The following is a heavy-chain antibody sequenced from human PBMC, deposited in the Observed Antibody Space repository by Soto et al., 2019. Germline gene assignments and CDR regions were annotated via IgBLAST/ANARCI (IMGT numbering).Heavy chain of an antibody. CDR1: GGSISSYY. V-gene: IGHV4-59*08. J-gene: IGHJ4*02. D-gene: IGHD3-22*01. CDR2: IYYTGST. Sequence: QVQLQESGPGLVKPSETLSLTCTVSGGSISSYYWSWVRQPPGKGLEWIGYIYYTGSTNYNPSLKGRVTISLDTSKNQFSLKLSSVTAADTAVYYCARLTSGYYANFDYWGQGTLVTVSS. CDR3: ARLTSGYYANFDY.